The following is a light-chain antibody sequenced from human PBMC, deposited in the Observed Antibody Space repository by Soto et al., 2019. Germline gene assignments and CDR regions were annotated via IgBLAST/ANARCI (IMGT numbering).Light chain of an antibody. CDR1: QSISTS. Sequence: IQMTRSPSSLSSSVGDRVTITCRASQSISTSLNWYQQKPGIAPKLLIYAATTLQSGVPSRFSGSGSGTDFALKISSLQTEAFANYYCLQDYNYPRTFGQGTKVDI. CDR3: LQDYNYPRT. V-gene: IGKV1-6*01. J-gene: IGKJ1*01. CDR2: AAT.